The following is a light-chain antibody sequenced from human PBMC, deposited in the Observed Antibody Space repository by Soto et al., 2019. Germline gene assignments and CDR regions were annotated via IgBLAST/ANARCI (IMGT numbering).Light chain of an antibody. V-gene: IGKV1-27*01. J-gene: IGKJ3*01. CDR1: QGISNY. CDR3: QKYNSVPL. Sequence: DIQMTQSPSSLSASVGDRVTITCRASQGISNYIAWYQQKPGKAPMLLISAASTLKSGVASRFSGSGSGTDFSLTISSLQPEDVASYSCQKYNSVPLFVPGTKVDIK. CDR2: AAS.